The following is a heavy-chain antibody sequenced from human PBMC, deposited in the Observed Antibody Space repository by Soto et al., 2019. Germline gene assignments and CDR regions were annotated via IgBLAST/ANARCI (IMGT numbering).Heavy chain of an antibody. CDR2: IDYDGSTI. CDR3: GIVARGAWGVYEW. Sequence: EVQLVESGGGLVQPGGSLRLSCEASGFTFSSYWMHWVRQPPGKGLEWVSRIDYDGSTINYADPVKGRFSISRDNAKNTVYLQMNMLTAEDTAVYYCGIVARGAWGVYEWWGQGTLVIVSS. V-gene: IGHV3-74*01. CDR1: GFTFSSYW. J-gene: IGHJ4*02. D-gene: IGHD3-16*01.